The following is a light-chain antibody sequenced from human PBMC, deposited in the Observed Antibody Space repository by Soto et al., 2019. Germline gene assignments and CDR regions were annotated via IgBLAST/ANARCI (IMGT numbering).Light chain of an antibody. CDR2: EVS. V-gene: IGLV2-23*02. Sequence: QSALTQPASVSGSPGQSITISCTGTSSDVGSYNLVSWYQQHPGKAPKLMIYEVSKRPSGVSNRFSASKSGNTAPPTISGLHADDEADYYCCSYAGSWVFGGGTKLTVL. CDR1: SSDVGSYNL. J-gene: IGLJ3*02. CDR3: CSYAGSWV.